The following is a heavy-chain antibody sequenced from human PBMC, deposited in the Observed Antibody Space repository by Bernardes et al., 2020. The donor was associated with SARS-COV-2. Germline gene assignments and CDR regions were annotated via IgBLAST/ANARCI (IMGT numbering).Heavy chain of an antibody. CDR1: GFTFSDYY. V-gene: IGHV3-11*01. CDR3: ARADYCSGGSCPRILVYYYYGMDV. D-gene: IGHD2-15*01. CDR2: ISSSGSTI. J-gene: IGHJ6*02. Sequence: GGSLRLSCAASGFTFSDYYMSWIRQAPGKGLEWVSYISSSGSTIYYADSVKGRFTISRDNAKNSLYLQMNSLRAEDTAVYYCARADYCSGGSCPRILVYYYYGMDVWGQGTTVTVSS.